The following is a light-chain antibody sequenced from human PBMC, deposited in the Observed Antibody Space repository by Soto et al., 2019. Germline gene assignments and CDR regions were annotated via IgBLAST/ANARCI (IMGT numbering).Light chain of an antibody. CDR3: SSYAGSYPLV. V-gene: IGLV2-11*01. Sequence: QSALTQPRSVSGSPGQSVTISCTGTSNDVGGYNFVSWYQQHPGKVPKLFIYDVSRRPSGVPDRFSGSKSGNTASLTISGLQAEDEADYYCSSYAGSYPLVFGGGTKLTV. CDR2: DVS. J-gene: IGLJ2*01. CDR1: SNDVGGYNF.